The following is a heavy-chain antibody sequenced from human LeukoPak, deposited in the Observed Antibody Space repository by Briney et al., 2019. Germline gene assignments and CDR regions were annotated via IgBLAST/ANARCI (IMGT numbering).Heavy chain of an antibody. D-gene: IGHD6-19*01. CDR1: GFTFTSSA. V-gene: IGHV1-58*01. Sequence: SVKVSCKASGFTFTSSAVQWVRQARGQRLEWIGWIVVGSGNTNYAQKFQERVTITRDMSTSTAYMELSSLRSEDTAVYYCAADPLYSSGWYPIGTADGDVWGKGTTVTVSS. CDR2: IVVGSGNT. CDR3: AADPLYSSGWYPIGTADGDV. J-gene: IGHJ6*04.